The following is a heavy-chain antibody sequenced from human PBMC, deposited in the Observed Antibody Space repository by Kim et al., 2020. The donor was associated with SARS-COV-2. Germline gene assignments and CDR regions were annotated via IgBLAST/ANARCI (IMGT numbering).Heavy chain of an antibody. Sequence: GGSLRLSCAASGFTVSSNYMSWVRQAPGKGLEWVSVIYSGGSTYYADSVKGRFTISRDNSKNTLYLQMNSLRAEDTAVYYCARDGSYDSSGLHYYGMDVWGQGTTVTVSS. D-gene: IGHD3-22*01. V-gene: IGHV3-66*01. CDR1: GFTVSSNY. J-gene: IGHJ6*02. CDR2: IYSGGST. CDR3: ARDGSYDSSGLHYYGMDV.